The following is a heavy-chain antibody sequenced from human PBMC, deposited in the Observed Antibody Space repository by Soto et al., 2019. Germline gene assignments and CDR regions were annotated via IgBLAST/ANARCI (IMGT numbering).Heavy chain of an antibody. V-gene: IGHV4-30-2*01. CDR1: GGSISSGGYS. CDR3: ARDQLEGNWFDP. D-gene: IGHD1-1*01. Sequence: QLQLQESGSGLVRPSQTLSLTCAVSGGSISSGGYSWNWIRQPPGKGLEWIGYIYHSGSTLYNPSVKRLVTISVDKSKNPFSLTLTSVTAAVTAVYYCARDQLEGNWFDPWGQGTLVTVSS. J-gene: IGHJ5*02. CDR2: IYHSGST.